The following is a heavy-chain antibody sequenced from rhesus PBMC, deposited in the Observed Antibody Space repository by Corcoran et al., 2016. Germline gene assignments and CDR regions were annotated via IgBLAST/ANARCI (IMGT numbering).Heavy chain of an antibody. J-gene: IGHJ4*01. D-gene: IGHD1-26*01. Sequence: EVQLVESGGGLAKPGGSLTLSCAASGFTLSHYYMEWVRQAPGKGLEWVARITNNGGRTWYADSVKGKGTISRENAKNTLYLQIDSLRLEDTAVYYCVRNPNWNYVGYYDFWGQGVLVLVSS. CDR1: GFTLSHYY. CDR2: ITNNGGRT. CDR3: VRNPNWNYVGYYDF. V-gene: IGHV3-178*01.